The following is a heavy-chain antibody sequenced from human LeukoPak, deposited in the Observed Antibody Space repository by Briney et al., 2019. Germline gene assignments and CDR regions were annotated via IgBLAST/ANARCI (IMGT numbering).Heavy chain of an antibody. Sequence: SETLSLTCAVYGGSFSGYYWSWIRQSPGKGLDWIGYIYYTGSTDYNPSLKSRVTISVDTSKNQFSLKLTSVTAADTAMYYCARHISGNYGGYFDYWGQGTLVAVSS. D-gene: IGHD1-26*01. CDR2: IYYTGST. CDR1: GGSFSGYY. J-gene: IGHJ4*02. V-gene: IGHV4-59*08. CDR3: ARHISGNYGGYFDY.